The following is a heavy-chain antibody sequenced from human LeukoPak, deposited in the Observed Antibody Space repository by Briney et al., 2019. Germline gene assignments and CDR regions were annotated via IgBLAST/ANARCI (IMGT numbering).Heavy chain of an antibody. CDR3: ARDSIVVVPAAMHYYYGMDV. Sequence: GGSLRLSCAASGFTFSSYEMNWVRQAPGKGLEWVSYISSSGSTIYYADSVKGRFTISRDNAKNSLYLQMNSLRAEDTAVYYCARDSIVVVPAAMHYYYGMDVWGQGTTVTVSS. CDR2: ISSSGSTI. CDR1: GFTFSSYE. D-gene: IGHD2-2*01. V-gene: IGHV3-48*03. J-gene: IGHJ6*02.